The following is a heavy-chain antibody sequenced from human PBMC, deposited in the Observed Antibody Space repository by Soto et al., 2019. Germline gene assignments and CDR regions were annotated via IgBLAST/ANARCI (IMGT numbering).Heavy chain of an antibody. Sequence: GGSLRLSCAASGSTFSAYEMHWVRQAPGQGLEWVSYISKSGGTTYYADSVKGRFTISRDDAKNSVYLQMSSLRPEDMAVYKCVREGHYYFDYWGQGALVTVSS. CDR3: VREGHYYFDY. CDR2: ISKSGGTT. V-gene: IGHV3-48*03. J-gene: IGHJ4*02. CDR1: GSTFSAYE.